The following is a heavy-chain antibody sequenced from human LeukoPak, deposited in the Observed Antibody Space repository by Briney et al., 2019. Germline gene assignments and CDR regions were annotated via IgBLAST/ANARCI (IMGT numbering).Heavy chain of an antibody. Sequence: EASMKVSCTASGYIFTSYGISWVRQAPGQRLEWMGRINAGSGDTKYSQKFQGRVTVSRDTSASTAYMDLSSLRSEDTAVYYCARSIAYSTTSDGGYYFDYWGQGTLVTVSS. D-gene: IGHD2/OR15-2a*01. J-gene: IGHJ4*02. CDR3: ARSIAYSTTSDGGYYFDY. V-gene: IGHV1-3*01. CDR1: GYIFTSYG. CDR2: INAGSGDT.